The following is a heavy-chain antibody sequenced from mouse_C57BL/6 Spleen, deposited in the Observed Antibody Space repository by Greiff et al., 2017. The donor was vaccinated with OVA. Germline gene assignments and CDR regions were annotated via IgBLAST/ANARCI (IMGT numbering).Heavy chain of an antibody. CDR2: IDPSDSDT. CDR3: ARSGETTLDY. CDR1: GYTFTSYW. V-gene: IGHV1-52*01. Sequence: QVQLQQSGAELVRPGSSVKLSCKASGYTFTSYWMQWVKQRPGQGLEWIGNIDPSDSDTNYNQKFTGKATLTVDKSSSTAYMQLSSLTSEDSAVXNCARSGETTLDYWGQGTPLTVSS. J-gene: IGHJ2*01. D-gene: IGHD5-5*01.